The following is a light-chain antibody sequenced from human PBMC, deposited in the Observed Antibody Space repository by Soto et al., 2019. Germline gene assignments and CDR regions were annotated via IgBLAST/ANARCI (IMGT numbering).Light chain of an antibody. V-gene: IGLV2-14*01. Sequence: QSVLTQPASVSGSPGQSITISCTGTSSDVGSYNYVSWYQQHPGKAPKLMIYEVSDRPSGISSRFSGSKSGNTASLTISGLQSDDEAEYYCAAWDDSLNGPVFGGGTKLTVL. CDR1: SSDVGSYNY. CDR2: EVS. CDR3: AAWDDSLNGPV. J-gene: IGLJ2*01.